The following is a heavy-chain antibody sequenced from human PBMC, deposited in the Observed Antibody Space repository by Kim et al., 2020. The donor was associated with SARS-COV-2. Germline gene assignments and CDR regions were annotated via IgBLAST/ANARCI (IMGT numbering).Heavy chain of an antibody. CDR2: IWYDGSNK. J-gene: IGHJ4*02. D-gene: IGHD3-22*01. CDR1: GFTFSSYG. CDR3: ARAGPSLYYYDSSGYLDY. V-gene: IGHV3-33*01. Sequence: GGSLRLSCAASGFTFSSYGMHWVRQAPGKGLEWVAVIWYDGSNKYYADSVKGRFTISRDNSKNTLYLQMNSLRAEDTAVYYCARAGPSLYYYDSSGYLDYWGQGTLVTVSS.